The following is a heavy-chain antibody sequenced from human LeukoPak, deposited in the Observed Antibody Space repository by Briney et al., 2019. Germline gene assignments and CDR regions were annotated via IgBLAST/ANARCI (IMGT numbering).Heavy chain of an antibody. V-gene: IGHV3-53*01. D-gene: IGHD6-13*01. J-gene: IGHJ6*02. CDR3: ARGYPAGTPIYYYYGMDV. CDR1: GFTVSSNY. Sequence: GGSLRLSCAASGFTVSSNYMSWVRQAPGKGLEWVSLIYSGGSTYYADSVKGRFTISRDNSKNTLYLQMNSLRAEDTAVYYCARGYPAGTPIYYYYGMDVWGQGTTVTVSS. CDR2: IYSGGST.